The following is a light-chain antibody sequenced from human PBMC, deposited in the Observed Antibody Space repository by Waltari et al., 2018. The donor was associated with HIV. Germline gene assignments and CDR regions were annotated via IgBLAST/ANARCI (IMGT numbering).Light chain of an antibody. CDR1: SSDVESYNL. V-gene: IGLV2-23*02. J-gene: IGLJ3*02. CDR3: CSYAGSSTWV. CDR2: EVT. Sequence: QSALTQPASVSGSPGQSITISCTGTSSDVESYNLVPWYQKPPGKAPKLMIYEVTKRPSGVSNRFSGSKSGNTASLTIAGLQAEDEADYYCCSYAGSSTWVFGGGTKLTVL.